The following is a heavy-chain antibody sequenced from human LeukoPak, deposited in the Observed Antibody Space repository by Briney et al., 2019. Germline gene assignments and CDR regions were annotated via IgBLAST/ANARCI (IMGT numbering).Heavy chain of an antibody. Sequence: PGGSLRLSCAASGFTFSNYGMHWVRQAPGKGLEWVAYIRTSSGGIYYADSVKGRFTISTDTAKNSLYLEMNNLRDGDTAVYYCARDDSWAFDYWGQGTLVTVSS. V-gene: IGHV3-48*02. CDR2: IRTSSGGI. D-gene: IGHD2-21*02. J-gene: IGHJ4*02. CDR3: ARDDSWAFDY. CDR1: GFTFSNYG.